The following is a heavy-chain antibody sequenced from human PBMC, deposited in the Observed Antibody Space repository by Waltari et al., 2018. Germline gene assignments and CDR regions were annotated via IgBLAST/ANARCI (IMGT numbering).Heavy chain of an antibody. CDR1: GGSFSGYY. Sequence: QVQLRQWGAGLLKPSETLSLTCAVYGGSFSGYYWSWIRQPPGKGLEWIGEINHSGSTNYNPSLKSRVTISVDTSKNQFSLKLSSVTAADTAVYYCARGTVSAPFDPWGQGTLVTVSS. V-gene: IGHV4-34*01. J-gene: IGHJ5*02. CDR3: ARGTVSAPFDP. CDR2: INHSGST. D-gene: IGHD4-4*01.